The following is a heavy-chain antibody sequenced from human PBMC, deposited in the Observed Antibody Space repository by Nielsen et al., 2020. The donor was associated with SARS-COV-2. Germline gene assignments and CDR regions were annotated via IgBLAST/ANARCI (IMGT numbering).Heavy chain of an antibody. CDR1: GFTFSSYA. CDR2: ISGSGGST. CDR3: AKDGEYSGYDYYFDY. D-gene: IGHD5-12*01. V-gene: IGHV3-23*01. J-gene: IGHJ4*02. Sequence: GESLKISCAASGFTFSSYAMSWVRQAPGKGLEWVSAISGSGGSTYYADSVKGRFTISRDNSKNTLYLQMNSLRAEDTAVYYCAKDGEYSGYDYYFDYWGQGTLVTVSS.